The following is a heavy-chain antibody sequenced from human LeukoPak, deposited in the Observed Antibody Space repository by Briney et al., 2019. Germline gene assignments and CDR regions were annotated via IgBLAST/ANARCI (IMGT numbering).Heavy chain of an antibody. CDR3: ARLTSGRYYYGSGSYYKEAMDY. CDR2: VNHSGST. Sequence: SETLSLTCAVYGGSFSGYYWSWIRRPPGKGLEWIGEVNHSGSTNYNPSLKSRVTISVDTSKNQFSLKLSSVTAADTAVYYCARLTSGRYYYGSGSYYKEAMDYWGQGTLVTVSS. CDR1: GGSFSGYY. J-gene: IGHJ4*02. D-gene: IGHD3-10*01. V-gene: IGHV4-34*01.